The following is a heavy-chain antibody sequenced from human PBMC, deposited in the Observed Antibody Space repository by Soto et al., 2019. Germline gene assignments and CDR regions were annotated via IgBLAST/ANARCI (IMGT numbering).Heavy chain of an antibody. CDR2: IKQDGSEK. D-gene: IGHD4-4*01. V-gene: IGHV3-7*01. Sequence: VGSLRLSCAASGFTFSSYWMSWVRQAPGKGLEWVANIKQDGSEKYYVDSVKGRFTISRDNAKNSLYLQMNSLRAEDTAVYYCARDMGLDYSNWFDYWGQGTLVTVSS. CDR3: ARDMGLDYSNWFDY. CDR1: GFTFSSYW. J-gene: IGHJ4*02.